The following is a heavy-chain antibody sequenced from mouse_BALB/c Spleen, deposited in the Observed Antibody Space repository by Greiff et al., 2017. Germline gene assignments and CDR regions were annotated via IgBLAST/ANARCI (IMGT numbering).Heavy chain of an antibody. CDR1: GYSITSDYA. CDR2: ISYSGST. J-gene: IGHJ4*01. CDR3: ASYGYDEDYYAMDY. Sequence: EVQRVESGPGLVKPSQSLSLTCTVTGYSITSDYAWNWIRQFPGNKLEWMSYISYSGSTSYNPSLKSRISITRDTSKYQFFLQLNSVTTEATATYYDASYGYDEDYYAMDYWGQGTSVTVSS. V-gene: IGHV3-2*02. D-gene: IGHD2-2*01.